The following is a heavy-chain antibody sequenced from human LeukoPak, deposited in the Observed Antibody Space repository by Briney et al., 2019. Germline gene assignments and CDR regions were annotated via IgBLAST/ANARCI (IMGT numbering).Heavy chain of an antibody. CDR2: IWYDGSKK. Sequence: GRSLRLSCAASGFTFSSNGMHWVRQAPGKGLEWVAVIWYDGSKKYYADSVKGRLTISRDNSKNTLDLQMDSLRAEDMAVYYCARCDDYDLWSGTDYWGQGTLVTVSS. CDR1: GFTFSSNG. J-gene: IGHJ4*02. V-gene: IGHV3-33*01. CDR3: ARCDDYDLWSGTDY. D-gene: IGHD3-3*01.